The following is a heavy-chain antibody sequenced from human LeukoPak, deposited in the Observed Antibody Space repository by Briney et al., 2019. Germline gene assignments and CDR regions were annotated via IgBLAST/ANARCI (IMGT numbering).Heavy chain of an antibody. D-gene: IGHD5-18*01. CDR1: GFTFSSYS. Sequence: GGSLRLSCAASGFTFSSYSMNWVRQAPGEGLEWVSFISINSSYIYYADSVKGRFTISRDNAKNSLYLQMNSLRAEDTALYYCAKEGCEHSYGDDWGQGSLVTVSS. CDR3: AKEGCEHSYGDD. V-gene: IGHV3-21*04. J-gene: IGHJ4*02. CDR2: ISINSSYI.